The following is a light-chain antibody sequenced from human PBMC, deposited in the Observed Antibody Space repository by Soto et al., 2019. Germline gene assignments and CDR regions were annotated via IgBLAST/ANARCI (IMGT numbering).Light chain of an antibody. CDR3: RSYTSRSTLV. J-gene: IGLJ2*01. V-gene: IGLV2-14*01. CDR1: SSDVGGYNY. Sequence: QSALTQPASVSGSPGQSITISCTGTSSDVGGYNYVSWYQQHPGKAHKLMIYDVSNPPSGVSNRFSGSKSGNTASLTISGLPDEDEADYYCRSYTSRSTLVFGGGTKLTVL. CDR2: DVS.